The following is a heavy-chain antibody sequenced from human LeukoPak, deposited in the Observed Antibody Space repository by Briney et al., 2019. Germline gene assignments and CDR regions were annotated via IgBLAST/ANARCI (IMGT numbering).Heavy chain of an antibody. J-gene: IGHJ4*02. D-gene: IGHD6-19*01. CDR3: ARDHGSQHSGVWYVFDY. CDR2: INHLGHT. Sequence: PGVSLRLSCTASGFTFNHYAMSWGRQAPGKGLECVASINHLGHTFYADSVKGRFTISRDNSRNTLFLQMNSLRADDTAHYFCARDHGSQHSGVWYVFDYWGRGTPVTVSS. CDR1: GFTFNHYA. V-gene: IGHV3-23*01.